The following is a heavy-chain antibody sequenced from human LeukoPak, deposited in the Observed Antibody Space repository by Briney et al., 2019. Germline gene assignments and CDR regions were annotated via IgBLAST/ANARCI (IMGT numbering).Heavy chain of an antibody. V-gene: IGHV1-18*01. CDR2: ISTYNGKT. Sequence: ASVKVSCKASGYSFSGSDISWVRQAPGQGPEWMGWISTYNGKTNYAQKLQGRVTMTTDTSASTAYMELRSLTSDDTAVYYCARGGSAAALDPWGQGTLVTVSS. CDR3: ARGGSAAALDP. D-gene: IGHD6-13*01. J-gene: IGHJ5*02. CDR1: GYSFSGSD.